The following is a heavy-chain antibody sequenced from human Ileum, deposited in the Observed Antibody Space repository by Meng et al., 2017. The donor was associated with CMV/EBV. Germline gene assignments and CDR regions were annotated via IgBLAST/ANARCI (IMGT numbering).Heavy chain of an antibody. CDR1: VFTFIDSW. V-gene: IGHV3-74*01. D-gene: IGHD6-13*01. CDR2: IDIDGSIT. Sequence: EAQLVESGGCLVGPGWSLSLSFLVSVFTFIDSWMQWVRQAPGKGLVWVSRIDIDGSITTFSDSVKGRFTISRDNAKNTLYLEMNSLRAEDTAVYYCARDADGPGSLIDYWGRGTLVTVSS. J-gene: IGHJ4*01. CDR3: ARDADGPGSLIDY.